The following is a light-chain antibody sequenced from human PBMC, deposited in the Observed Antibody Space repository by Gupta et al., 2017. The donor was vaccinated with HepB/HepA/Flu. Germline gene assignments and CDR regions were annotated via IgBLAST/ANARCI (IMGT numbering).Light chain of an antibody. J-gene: IGLJ3*02. V-gene: IGLV2-14*03. CDR2: HQS. CDR3: CSFTVSGTWV. Sequence: SALTQPASASGTPGHSIPISCTGTSSDVGGYQYVPWSQHHQGKTTKVVIYHQSNRPSRLSSRFGGTKAGNTASLIISGLQADDDADDYCCSFTVSGTWVFGGGTKLTVL. CDR1: SSDVGGYQY.